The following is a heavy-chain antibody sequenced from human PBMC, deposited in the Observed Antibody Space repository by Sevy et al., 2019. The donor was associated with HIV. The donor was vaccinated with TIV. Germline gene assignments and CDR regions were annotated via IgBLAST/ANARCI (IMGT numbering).Heavy chain of an antibody. CDR1: GFTVSSNY. V-gene: IGHV3-66*01. Sequence: GGSLRLSCAASGFTVSSNYMSWVRQAPGKGLEWVSVIYSGGSTYYADSVKGRFTISRDNSKNTLYLQMNSLRAEDTAVYYCARIGYYGLGIMDVWGQGTTVTVSS. CDR2: IYSGGST. CDR3: ARIGYYGLGIMDV. J-gene: IGHJ6*02. D-gene: IGHD3-10*01.